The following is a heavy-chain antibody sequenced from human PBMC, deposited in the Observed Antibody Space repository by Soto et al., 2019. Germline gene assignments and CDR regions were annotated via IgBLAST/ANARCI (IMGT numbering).Heavy chain of an antibody. Sequence: GGSLRLSCAASGFTFSSYGMHWVRQAPGKGLEWVAVISYDGSNKYYADSVKGRFTISRDNSKNTLYLQMNSLRAEDTAVYYCAKGALNDYIWGSYGLWGQGTLVTVSS. CDR1: GFTFSSYG. J-gene: IGHJ4*02. D-gene: IGHD3-16*01. CDR2: ISYDGSNK. CDR3: AKGALNDYIWGSYGL. V-gene: IGHV3-30*18.